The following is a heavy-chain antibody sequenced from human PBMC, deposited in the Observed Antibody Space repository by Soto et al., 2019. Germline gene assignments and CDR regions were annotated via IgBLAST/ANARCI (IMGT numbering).Heavy chain of an antibody. CDR3: ATEVEMPGQYYYHMDV. J-gene: IGHJ6*02. V-gene: IGHV4-4*07. CDR1: GCSISGFY. Sequence: SDALSLTCTLSGCSISGFYWNWVRQPPGKGLEWIRRIYTSGGASYSPALKRRVTMSVDTCNNQFSWTLTSVTAADTAVSFCATEVEMPGQYYYHMDVWGQGTRVTVSS. D-gene: IGHD1-1*01. CDR2: IYTSGGA.